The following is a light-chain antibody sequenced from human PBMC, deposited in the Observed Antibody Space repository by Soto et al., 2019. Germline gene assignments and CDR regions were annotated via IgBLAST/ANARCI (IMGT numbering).Light chain of an antibody. CDR2: DAS. Sequence: EIVLTQSPVTLSLSPGERATLSCRASQSVSSSLAWYQQKPGQAPRLLIYDASNRATGIPARFSGSGSGTDLTLTISSLEPEDFAVYYCQQRSNWQVTFGQGTRLEIK. J-gene: IGKJ5*01. CDR3: QQRSNWQVT. CDR1: QSVSSS. V-gene: IGKV3-11*01.